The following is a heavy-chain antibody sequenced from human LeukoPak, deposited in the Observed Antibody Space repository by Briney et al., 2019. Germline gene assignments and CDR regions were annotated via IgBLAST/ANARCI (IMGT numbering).Heavy chain of an antibody. V-gene: IGHV3-30*18. CDR3: AKAQSERYFDWLTPGDY. D-gene: IGHD3-9*01. Sequence: GGSLRLSCAASGFTFSSYGMHWVRQAPGKGLEWVAVKSYDESNKFYADSVKGRFTISRDNSKNTLYLQMDSLRAEDTAVYYCAKAQSERYFDWLTPGDYWGQGTLVTVSS. CDR1: GFTFSSYG. J-gene: IGHJ4*02. CDR2: KSYDESNK.